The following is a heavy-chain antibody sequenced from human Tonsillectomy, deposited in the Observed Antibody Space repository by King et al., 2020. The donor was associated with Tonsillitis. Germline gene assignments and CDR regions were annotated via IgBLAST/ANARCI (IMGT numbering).Heavy chain of an antibody. Sequence: VQLVESGGGVVQPGRSLRLSCAASGFTFSSYGMHWVRQAPGKGLEWVAVISYDGSNKYYADSVKGRFTISRDNSKNTLYLQMNSLRAEDTAVYYCAKDFERSAWSGYDSDTAMVSYGYWGQGTLVTVSS. CDR2: ISYDGSNK. V-gene: IGHV3-30*18. D-gene: IGHD5-18*01. CDR3: AKDFERSAWSGYDSDTAMVSYGY. CDR1: GFTFSSYG. J-gene: IGHJ4*02.